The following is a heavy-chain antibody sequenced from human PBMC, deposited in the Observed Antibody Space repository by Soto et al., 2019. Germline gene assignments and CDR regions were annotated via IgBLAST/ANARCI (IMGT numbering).Heavy chain of an antibody. Sequence: QVQLVQSGAEVKKPGSSVKVSCKTSGGIFTSYAISWVRQAPGQGLEWVGGIIPVLGTANYARNFQGRVTITADKSTSTSYMEPSSLRSEDTAVYYCAREEIVPAAIRVSFYYGMDVWGQGTTVTVSS. CDR1: GGIFTSYA. CDR2: IIPVLGTA. D-gene: IGHD2-2*02. CDR3: AREEIVPAAIRVSFYYGMDV. J-gene: IGHJ6*02. V-gene: IGHV1-69*06.